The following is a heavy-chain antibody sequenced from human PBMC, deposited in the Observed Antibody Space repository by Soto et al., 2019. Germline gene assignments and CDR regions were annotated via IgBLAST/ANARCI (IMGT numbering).Heavy chain of an antibody. CDR2: IYTGVST. CDR3: ARASVGPPGGGSWTMPFDS. D-gene: IGHD2-15*01. CDR1: GGSVSSYY. J-gene: IGHJ4*02. V-gene: IGHV4-4*07. Sequence: QVQLRESGPGLVKPSETLSLTCSVSGGSVSSYYWSWIRQPAGKGPEWIGRIYTGVSTNYNPSLQGRAPMSVDPSKNQFSLRLPSVTAADTAVYYCARASVGPPGGGSWTMPFDSWGRGTLVTVSS.